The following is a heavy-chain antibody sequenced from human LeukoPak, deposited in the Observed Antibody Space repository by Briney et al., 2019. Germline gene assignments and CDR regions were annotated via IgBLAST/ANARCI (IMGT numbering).Heavy chain of an antibody. CDR1: GYTFTGYY. V-gene: IGHV1-2*02. CDR3: ARDIGDCSSTSCSRRVWFDP. J-gene: IGHJ5*02. D-gene: IGHD2-2*01. Sequence: ASVKVSCKASGYTFTGYYMHWVRQAPGQGLEWMGWINPNSGGTNYAQKFQGRVTMTRDTSISTAYMELSRLRSDDTAAYYCARDIGDCSSTSCSRRVWFDPWGQGTLVTVSS. CDR2: INPNSGGT.